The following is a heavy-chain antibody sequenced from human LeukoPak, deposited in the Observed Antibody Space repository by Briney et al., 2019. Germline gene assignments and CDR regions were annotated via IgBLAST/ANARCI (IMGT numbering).Heavy chain of an antibody. CDR1: GGSISSYY. J-gene: IGHJ4*02. V-gene: IGHV4-59*01. CDR2: IYYSGST. Sequence: SETLSLTCTVSGGSISSYYWSWIRQPPGKGQEWIGYIYYSGSTNYNPSLKSRVTISVDTSKNQFSLKLSSVTAADTAVYYCARGTDGYDTPFGYWGQGTLVSVSS. CDR3: ARGTDGYDTPFGY. D-gene: IGHD5-24*01.